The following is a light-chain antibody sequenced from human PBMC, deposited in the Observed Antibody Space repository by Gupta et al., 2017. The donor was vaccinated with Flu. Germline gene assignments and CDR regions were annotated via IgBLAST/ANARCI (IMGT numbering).Light chain of an antibody. J-gene: IGKJ3*01. Sequence: DRVAITCPTSDDIGIYLDWYHQKPGKAPKLLIFYTSTLETVVPSRFCGSGSGTHFTLTISSMQPEDSGTYYCQQYGYGPHITFGHGSKVEVK. CDR1: DDIGIY. V-gene: IGKV1-33*01. CDR2: YTS. CDR3: QQYGYGPHIT.